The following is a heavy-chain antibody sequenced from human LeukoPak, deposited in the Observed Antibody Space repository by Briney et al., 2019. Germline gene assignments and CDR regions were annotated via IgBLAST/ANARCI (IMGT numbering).Heavy chain of an antibody. CDR2: ISYDGSNK. V-gene: IGHV3-30*04. D-gene: IGHD4-17*01. J-gene: IGHJ6*02. CDR1: GFTFSSYA. Sequence: PGRSLRLSCAASGFTFSSYAMHWVRQAPGKGLEWVAVISYDGSNKYYADSVKGRFTISRDNSKNTLYLQMNSLRAEDTAVYYCAREGTTVTLSYYYYYGMDVWGQGTTVTVSS. CDR3: AREGTTVTLSYYYYYGMDV.